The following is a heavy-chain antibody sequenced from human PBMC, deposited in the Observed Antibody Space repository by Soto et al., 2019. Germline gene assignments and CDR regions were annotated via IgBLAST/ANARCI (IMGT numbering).Heavy chain of an antibody. CDR1: GFTFRTYD. Sequence: EVQLVESGGGLVQPGGSLRLSCVASGFTFRTYDMHWVRQPTGKGLEWISTIDTAGHTYYLGSVKARFTVSRENAENSLYLQRNSLGAGDTAVYYCARERYYGLGSYSYYYGMDVWGQGTPVTVSS. V-gene: IGHV3-13*01. J-gene: IGHJ6*02. CDR3: ARERYYGLGSYSYYYGMDV. D-gene: IGHD3-10*01. CDR2: IDTAGHT.